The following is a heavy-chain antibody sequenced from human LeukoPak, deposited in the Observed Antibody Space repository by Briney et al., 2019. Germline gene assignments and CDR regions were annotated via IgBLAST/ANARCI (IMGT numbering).Heavy chain of an antibody. V-gene: IGHV3-74*01. D-gene: IGHD3-10*01. J-gene: IGHJ4*02. CDR2: INTDGSST. CDR3: ARARWFGDPFFDY. Sequence: PGGSLRLSCAVSGFTFSSYAMSWVRQAPGKGLVWVSRINTDGSSTSYADSVKGRFTISRDNAKNTLYLQMNSLRAEDTAVYYCARARWFGDPFFDYWGQGTLVTVSS. CDR1: GFTFSSYA.